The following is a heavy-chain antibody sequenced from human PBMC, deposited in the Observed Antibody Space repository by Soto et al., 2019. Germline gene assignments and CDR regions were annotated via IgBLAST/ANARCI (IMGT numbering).Heavy chain of an antibody. CDR1: GYTFTSYD. V-gene: IGHV1-8*01. J-gene: IGHJ5*02. CDR3: ARAGYCTNGVCYDSWFDP. D-gene: IGHD2-8*01. CDR2: MNPNSGNT. Sequence: QVQLVQSGAEVKKPGASVKVSCKASGYTFTSYDINWVRQATGQGLEWMGWMNPNSGNTGYAQKFQGRVTMTRNTAISPGYKELSSLRSEDTAVYYCARAGYCTNGVCYDSWFDPWGQGTLVTVSS.